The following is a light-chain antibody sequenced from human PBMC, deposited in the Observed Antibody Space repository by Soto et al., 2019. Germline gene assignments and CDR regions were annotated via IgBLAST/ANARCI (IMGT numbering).Light chain of an antibody. V-gene: IGLV2-14*01. CDR3: CSYAGSYTLGV. Sequence: QSALTQPASVSGSPGQSITISCTGTSSDVGAYDFVSWYQHSPGKAPKLVTFDVTHRPPGISDRFSGSKSANTASLTISGLQAADEAFYYCCSYAGSYTLGVFGTGTKVTVL. J-gene: IGLJ1*01. CDR2: DVT. CDR1: SSDVGAYDF.